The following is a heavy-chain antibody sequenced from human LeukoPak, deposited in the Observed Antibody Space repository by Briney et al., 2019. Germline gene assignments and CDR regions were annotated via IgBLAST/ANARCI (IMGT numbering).Heavy chain of an antibody. Sequence: RSLRLSCAASGFSFKDTGMHWVRQAPGKGPEWLTIIWYDGSTKYYADSVKGRFTVSRDNSKNILYLQMNSLRAEDTAVYYCARDRVVAATRYYYGMDVWGQGTTVTVSS. V-gene: IGHV3-33*01. CDR2: IWYDGSTK. CDR3: ARDRVVAATRYYYGMDV. CDR1: GFSFKDTG. D-gene: IGHD2-15*01. J-gene: IGHJ6*02.